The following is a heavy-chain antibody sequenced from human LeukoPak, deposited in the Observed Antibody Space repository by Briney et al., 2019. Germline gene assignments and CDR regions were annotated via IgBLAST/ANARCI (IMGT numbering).Heavy chain of an antibody. CDR1: GFTFALYG. CDR2: ISGYNGNT. V-gene: IGHV1-18*01. Sequence: GASVKVSCRTSGFTFALYGIAWVRQAPGQGLEWVGWISGYNGNTDYAQRLQGRVTLTTDTSTNTAFMELRSLRSDDTAVYYCARRGGPGDYFDYSGYYRSYYYYHMDVWGKGTTVTVSS. CDR3: ARRGGPGDYFDYSGYYRSYYYYHMDV. D-gene: IGHD3-22*01. J-gene: IGHJ6*03.